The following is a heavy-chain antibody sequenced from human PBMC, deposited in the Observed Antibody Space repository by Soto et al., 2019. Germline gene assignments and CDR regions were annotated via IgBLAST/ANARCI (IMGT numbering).Heavy chain of an antibody. D-gene: IGHD6-13*01. J-gene: IGHJ4*02. CDR3: ARDDSSSLYYFDY. Sequence: EVQLVESGGGLVQPGGSLRLSCAASGFTVSSNYMSWVRQAPGKGLEWVSVIYSGGSTYYADSVKGRFTISRDNSKNTLYLQMNSLRAEDTAVYYCARDDSSSLYYFDYWGQGTLVTVFS. V-gene: IGHV3-66*01. CDR2: IYSGGST. CDR1: GFTVSSNY.